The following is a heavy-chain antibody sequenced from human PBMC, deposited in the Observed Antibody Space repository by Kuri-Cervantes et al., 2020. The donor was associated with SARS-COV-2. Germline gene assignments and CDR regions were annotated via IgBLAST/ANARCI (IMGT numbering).Heavy chain of an antibody. Sequence: SVKVSCKASGGTFSSYAISWVRQAPGQGLEWMGGIIPIFGTANYAQKFQGRVTMTEDTSTDTAYMELSSLRSEDTAVYYCATIIWSGLYYYYGMDVWGQGTTVTVSS. CDR2: IIPIFGTA. J-gene: IGHJ6*02. CDR3: ATIIWSGLYYYYGMDV. CDR1: GGTFSSYA. D-gene: IGHD3-3*01. V-gene: IGHV1-69*06.